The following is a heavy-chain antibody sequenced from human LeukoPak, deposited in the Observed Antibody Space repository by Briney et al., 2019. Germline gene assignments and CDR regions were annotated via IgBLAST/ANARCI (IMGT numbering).Heavy chain of an antibody. CDR1: GYTFTSYG. Sequence: GASVKVSCKASGYTFTSYGISWVRQAPGQGLEWMGWISAYNGNTIYAQKFQGRVTMTEDTSTDTAYMELSSLRSEDTAVYYCATDRSSSGWYSAFDIWGQGTMVTVSS. CDR2: ISAYNGNT. V-gene: IGHV1-18*01. J-gene: IGHJ3*02. D-gene: IGHD6-19*01. CDR3: ATDRSSSGWYSAFDI.